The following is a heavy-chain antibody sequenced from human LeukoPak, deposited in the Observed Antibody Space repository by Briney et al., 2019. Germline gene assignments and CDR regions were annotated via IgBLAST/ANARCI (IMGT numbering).Heavy chain of an antibody. V-gene: IGHV4-38-2*02. CDR1: GYSISTGYY. Sequence: SETLSLTCTVSGYSISTGYYWDWIRQPPGKGLEWIGTFYHGGSTYYNPSLKSRVTISVDTSKNQFSLNLTSVTAADTAVYYCARDQYYYGSGSYAFDIWGQGTMVTVSS. CDR2: FYHGGST. J-gene: IGHJ3*02. D-gene: IGHD3-10*01. CDR3: ARDQYYYGSGSYAFDI.